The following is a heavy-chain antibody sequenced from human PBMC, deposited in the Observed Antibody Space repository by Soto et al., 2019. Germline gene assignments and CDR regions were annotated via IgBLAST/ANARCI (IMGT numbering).Heavy chain of an antibody. CDR1: GLSFSISA. D-gene: IGHD4-17*01. CDR2: IGADNGNT. J-gene: IGHJ4*02. V-gene: IGHV1-18*01. Sequence: ASVKVSCKTSGLSFSISAGRWVRQARGQGLEWMGWIGADNGNTNYAQKLHSRVTMTTDTSTSTAYMELRSLRSDDTAMYYCARGDYGESPFDYLGQGTLVTVSS. CDR3: ARGDYGESPFDY.